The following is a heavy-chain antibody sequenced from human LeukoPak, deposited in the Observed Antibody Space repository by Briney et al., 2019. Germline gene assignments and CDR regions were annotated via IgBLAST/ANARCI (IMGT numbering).Heavy chain of an antibody. J-gene: IGHJ4*02. CDR1: GVSISSSYSY. CDR2: IYYTGNT. D-gene: IGHD3/OR15-3a*01. CDR3: ARQTGSGLFILP. Sequence: SETLSLTCTVSGVSISSSYSYWGWIRQPPGMGLEWIGSIYYTGNTYYNPSLKSQVSISIDTSKNQLSLKLTSVTAADTAVYYCARQTGSGLFILPGGQGTLVTVSS. V-gene: IGHV4-39*01.